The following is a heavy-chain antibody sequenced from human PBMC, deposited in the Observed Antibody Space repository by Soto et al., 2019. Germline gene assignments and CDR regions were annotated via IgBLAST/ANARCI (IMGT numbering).Heavy chain of an antibody. V-gene: IGHV4-38-2*01. Sequence: SEPLSLTCAVSGYSISSGYYWGWILQPPGKGLEWIGYIYHSGSTYYNPSLKSRVTISVDTSKNQFSLKLSSVTAADTAVYYCARGRSITNDWFDPWGQGTLVTVSS. D-gene: IGHD3-10*01. CDR1: GYSISSGYY. J-gene: IGHJ5*02. CDR2: IYHSGST. CDR3: ARGRSITNDWFDP.